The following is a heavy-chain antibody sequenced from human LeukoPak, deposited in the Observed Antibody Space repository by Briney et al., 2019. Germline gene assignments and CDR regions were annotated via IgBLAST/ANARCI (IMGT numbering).Heavy chain of an antibody. V-gene: IGHV1-46*01. CDR3: ARDPGRYRSGGSCPYYFDY. J-gene: IGHJ4*02. CDR1: GYTFTGYY. D-gene: IGHD2-15*01. CDR2: INPSGGST. Sequence: GASVKVSCKASGYTFTGYYMYWVRQAPGQGLEWMGIINPSGGSTSYAQKFQGRVTITADESTSTAYMELSSLRSEDTAVYYCARDPGRYRSGGSCPYYFDYWGQGTLVTVSS.